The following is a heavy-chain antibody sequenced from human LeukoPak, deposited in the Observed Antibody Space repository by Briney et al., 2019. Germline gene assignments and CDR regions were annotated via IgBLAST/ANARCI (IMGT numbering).Heavy chain of an antibody. CDR3: ARGPNTDYGRRYYYYMDV. CDR2: IKRDGTEK. V-gene: IGHV3-7*01. Sequence: GGSLRLSCAASGLSFRSYSMSWVRQAPGKGLEWVAIIKRDGTEKHYVGSVEGRFTISRDNAKNSLYLQMNSLRAEDTAVYYCARGPNTDYGRRYYYYMDVWGKGTTVTVSS. CDR1: GLSFRSYS. J-gene: IGHJ6*03. D-gene: IGHD4-17*01.